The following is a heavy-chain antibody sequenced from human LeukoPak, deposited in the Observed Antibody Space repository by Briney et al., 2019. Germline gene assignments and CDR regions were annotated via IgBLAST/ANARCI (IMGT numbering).Heavy chain of an antibody. D-gene: IGHD4-17*01. J-gene: IGHJ4*02. V-gene: IGHV1-3*01. CDR3: ARDDGDYGRLFDY. CDR1: GYTFTSYA. CDR2: INAGNGNT. Sequence: ASVKVSCKASGYTFTSYAMHWVRQAPGQRLEWMGWINAGNGNTKYSQKFQGRVTITRDTSASTAYMELSSLRSEDTAVYYCARDDGDYGRLFDYWGQGTLVTVSS.